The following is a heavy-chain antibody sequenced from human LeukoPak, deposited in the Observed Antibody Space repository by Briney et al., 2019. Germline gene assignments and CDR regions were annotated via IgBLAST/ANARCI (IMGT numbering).Heavy chain of an antibody. J-gene: IGHJ4*02. CDR3: ARGSGNYGDFDY. Sequence: GGSLRLSCAASGFSVSTNWMHWVRQAPGKGLVWVSRINSDGSNTNYADSVRGRFTISRDNAKNTVYLQMNSLRAEDTVVYYCARGSGNYGDFDYWGQGTLVTVSS. CDR1: GFSVSTNW. CDR2: INSDGSNT. V-gene: IGHV3-74*01. D-gene: IGHD1-26*01.